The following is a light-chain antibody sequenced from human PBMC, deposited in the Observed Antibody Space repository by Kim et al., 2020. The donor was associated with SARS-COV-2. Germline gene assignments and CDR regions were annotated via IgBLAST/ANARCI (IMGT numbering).Light chain of an antibody. CDR3: QQLHTYPRT. CDR1: QGISSY. CDR2: ATS. J-gene: IGKJ4*01. V-gene: IGKV1-9*01. Sequence: IQLTQSPSSLSASVGDRVTITCRASQGISSYLAWYQQKPGKAPKLLIYATSTLQSGVPSRFSGSGSGTDFTLTINSLQPEDFATYYCQQLHTYPRTFGGGTKVEIK.